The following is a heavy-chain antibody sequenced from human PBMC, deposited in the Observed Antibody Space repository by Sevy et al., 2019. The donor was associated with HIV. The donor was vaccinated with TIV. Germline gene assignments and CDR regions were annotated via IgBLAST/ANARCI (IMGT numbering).Heavy chain of an antibody. Sequence: GESLKISCKGSGYSFTSYWIGWVRQMPGKGLEWMGITYPGDSDTRYSPSFQGQVTISADKSISTAYLQWSSLKASDTAMYYCARHAEYCGGDCYHVDYFDYWGQGTLVTVSS. D-gene: IGHD2-21*02. CDR2: TYPGDSDT. CDR1: GYSFTSYW. CDR3: ARHAEYCGGDCYHVDYFDY. J-gene: IGHJ4*02. V-gene: IGHV5-51*01.